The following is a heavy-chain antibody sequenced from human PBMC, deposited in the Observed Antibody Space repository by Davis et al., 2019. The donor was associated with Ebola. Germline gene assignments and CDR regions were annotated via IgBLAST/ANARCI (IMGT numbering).Heavy chain of an antibody. CDR2: MNPNSGNT. CDR1: VYTFTSHD. J-gene: IGHJ5*02. Sequence: VPRLPCVYTFTSHDLFWVRQPPGQGLEGVGWMNPNSGNTGYPQKFQGRVTITRNTSISTAYMELSSLRSEDTAVYYCARGRGSSSYNWFDPWGQGTLVTVSS. V-gene: IGHV1-8*02. CDR3: ARGRGSSSYNWFDP. D-gene: IGHD6-6*01.